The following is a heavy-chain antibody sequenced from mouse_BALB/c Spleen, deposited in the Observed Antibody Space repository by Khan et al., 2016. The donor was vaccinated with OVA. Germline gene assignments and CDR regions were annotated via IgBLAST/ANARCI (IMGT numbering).Heavy chain of an antibody. CDR1: GYTFTSYT. V-gene: IGHV1-4*01. CDR2: INPSNGYT. Sequence: QVQLQQSGAELARPGASVKMSCKASGYTFTSYTIPWIKLRPGQGLEWIGFINPSNGYTNYNQKFKDKATLTADKSSTTVCMQLSSLTSDDSAVYNCVRDGAYHRNDGWFAYWGQGTLVTVSA. J-gene: IGHJ3*01. CDR3: VRDGAYHRNDGWFAY. D-gene: IGHD2-14*01.